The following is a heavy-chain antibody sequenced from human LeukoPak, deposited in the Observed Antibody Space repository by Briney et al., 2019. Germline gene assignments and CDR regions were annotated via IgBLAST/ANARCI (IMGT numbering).Heavy chain of an antibody. CDR1: GFTFDDYA. CDR2: ISWNSGSI. D-gene: IGHD2-2*01. V-gene: IGHV3-9*01. CDR3: AKALTAVVVPAATDY. J-gene: IGHJ4*02. Sequence: GRSLRLSCAASGFTFDDYAMHWLRQAPGKGLEWVSGISWNSGSIGYADSVKGRFTISRDNAKNSLYLQMNSLRAEDTALYYCAKALTAVVVPAATDYWGQGTLVTVSS.